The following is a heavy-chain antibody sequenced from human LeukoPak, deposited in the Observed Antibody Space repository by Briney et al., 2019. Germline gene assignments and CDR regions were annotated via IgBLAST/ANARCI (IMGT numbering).Heavy chain of an antibody. D-gene: IGHD2-2*01. V-gene: IGHV3-30*02. Sequence: GGSLRLSCATSGFNFNTFIMHWVRQAPGKGLEWLTFLRAGGPYGTEKFYADSVKGRFTISRDNSKNTLYLQMNSLGTEDTAVYYCAKSSDLISNPVSRNYYYYMDVRGKGTTVTVSS. J-gene: IGHJ6*03. CDR1: GFNFNTFI. CDR3: AKSSDLISNPVSRNYYYYMDV. CDR2: LRAGGPYGTEK.